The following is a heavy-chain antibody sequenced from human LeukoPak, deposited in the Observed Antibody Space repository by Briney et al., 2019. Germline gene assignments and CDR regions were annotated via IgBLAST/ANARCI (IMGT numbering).Heavy chain of an antibody. CDR1: GFTFKKYG. Sequence: GGSLRLSCAASGFTFKKYGMSWVRQAPGKGLEWVSTINDSGANTHYADSVKGRFTISRDSSKNTLFLQMNSLRADDTARYYCTKGNGGWYPIDSWGQGTLIIVSS. CDR2: INDSGANT. D-gene: IGHD6-19*01. V-gene: IGHV3-23*01. J-gene: IGHJ4*02. CDR3: TKGNGGWYPIDS.